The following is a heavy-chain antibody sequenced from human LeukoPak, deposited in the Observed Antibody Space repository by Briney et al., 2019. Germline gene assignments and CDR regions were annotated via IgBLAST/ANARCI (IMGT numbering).Heavy chain of an antibody. CDR2: IYGSGST. Sequence: PSETLSLTCIVSGDSINSYSWNWLRQSPEKGLEWIGRIYGSGSTIYNPSLRSRVTLLVDTSNNQFSLKLSSVTAADTAIYYCARRVVETRPSSERNWLDPWGQGTLVTVSP. D-gene: IGHD1-1*01. CDR1: GDSINSYS. CDR3: ARRVVETRPSSERNWLDP. J-gene: IGHJ5*02. V-gene: IGHV4-59*08.